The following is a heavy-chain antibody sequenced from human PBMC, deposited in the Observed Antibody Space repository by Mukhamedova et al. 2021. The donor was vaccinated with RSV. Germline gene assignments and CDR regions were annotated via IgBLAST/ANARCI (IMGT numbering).Heavy chain of an antibody. J-gene: IGHJ4*02. Sequence: IRQPPGKALEWIGELNHSGTTNYNPPLKSRVTISVDTAKNQFSLKLSSVTAADTAVYYRARGWYYGLGSSNWGQGTLVTVSS. CDR2: LNHSGTT. CDR3: ARGWYYGLGSSN. V-gene: IGHV4-34*01. D-gene: IGHD3-10*01.